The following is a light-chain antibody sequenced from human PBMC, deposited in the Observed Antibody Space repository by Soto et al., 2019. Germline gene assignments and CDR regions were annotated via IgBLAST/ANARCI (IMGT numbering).Light chain of an antibody. CDR2: GAS. Sequence: EIGLTQSPATLSLSXGERXXXXXXASQNILSNLAWYQQKPGQAPRLLIYGASNRATGIPDRFSGSGSGTDFTLTISSLEPEDSAVYYCQQRHMWPITFGQGTRLEI. V-gene: IGKV3-11*01. CDR1: QNILSN. CDR3: QQRHMWPIT. J-gene: IGKJ5*01.